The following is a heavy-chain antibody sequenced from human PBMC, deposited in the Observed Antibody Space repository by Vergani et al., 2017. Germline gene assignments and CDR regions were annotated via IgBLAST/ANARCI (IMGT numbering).Heavy chain of an antibody. CDR3: ARDWSGYFLFDY. Sequence: QVQLQESGPGLVKPSQTLSLTCTVSGGSISSGGYYWSWIRQHPGKGLEWIGYIYYSGSTYYNPSPKSRVTISVDTSKNHFSLKLSSVTAAATAVYYCARDWSGYFLFDYWGEGTLVTVSS. D-gene: IGHD3-3*01. CDR1: GGSISSGGYY. V-gene: IGHV4-31*03. CDR2: IYYSGST. J-gene: IGHJ4*02.